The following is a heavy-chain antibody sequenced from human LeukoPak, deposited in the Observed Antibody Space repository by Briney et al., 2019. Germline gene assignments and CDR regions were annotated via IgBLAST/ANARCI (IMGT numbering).Heavy chain of an antibody. CDR2: MNPNSGNT. D-gene: IGHD3-10*01. Sequence: ASVKVSCKASGYTFTSYDINWVRQATGQGLEWMGWMNPNSGNTGYAQKFQGRVTMTRNTSIGTAYMELSSLRSEDTAVYYCARGRRGVIILPYYYYYMDVWGKGTTVTVSS. J-gene: IGHJ6*03. CDR1: GYTFTSYD. V-gene: IGHV1-8*01. CDR3: ARGRRGVIILPYYYYYMDV.